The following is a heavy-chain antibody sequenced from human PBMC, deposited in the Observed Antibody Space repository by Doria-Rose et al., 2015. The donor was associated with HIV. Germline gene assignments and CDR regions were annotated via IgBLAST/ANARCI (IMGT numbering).Heavy chain of an antibody. V-gene: IGHV4-31*03. CDR3: ARMGSYRELDY. CDR1: GASVSSRGYY. J-gene: IGHJ4*02. Sequence: QVQLQESGPGLVKPSETLSLTCSVSGASVSSRGYYWNWIRQVPGTDLESLGYTYYTGTSDYSPSLKSRLNVAVDTSKNQFSLKLSFVTVADTAVYYCARMGSYRELDYWGQGALVIVSA. D-gene: IGHD3-3*01. CDR2: TYYTGTS.